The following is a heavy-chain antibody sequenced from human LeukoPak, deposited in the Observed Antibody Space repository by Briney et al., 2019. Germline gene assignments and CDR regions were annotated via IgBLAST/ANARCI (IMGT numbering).Heavy chain of an antibody. Sequence: PGGSLRLSCAASGFTFSSYWMTWVRQAPGKGLEWVSSISSSSSYIYYADSVKGRFTISRDNAKNSLYLQMNSLRAEDTAVYYCARVKEGNYYYYYYMDVWGKGTTVTVSS. J-gene: IGHJ6*03. V-gene: IGHV3-21*01. CDR2: ISSSSSYI. CDR1: GFTFSSYW. CDR3: ARVKEGNYYYYYYMDV.